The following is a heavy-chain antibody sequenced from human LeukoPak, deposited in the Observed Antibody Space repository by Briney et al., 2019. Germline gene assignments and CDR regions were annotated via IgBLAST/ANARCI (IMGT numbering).Heavy chain of an antibody. J-gene: IGHJ4*02. V-gene: IGHV3-30*02. CDR1: GFTFSSYG. CDR2: IWYDGSNK. CDR3: AKDDDYEYD. D-gene: IGHD4-17*01. Sequence: GGSLRLSCAASGFTFSSYGMHWVRQAPGKGLEWVAVIWYDGSNKYYADSVKGRFTISRDNSKNTLYLQMNSLRAEDTAVYYCAKDDDYEYDWGQGTLVTVSS.